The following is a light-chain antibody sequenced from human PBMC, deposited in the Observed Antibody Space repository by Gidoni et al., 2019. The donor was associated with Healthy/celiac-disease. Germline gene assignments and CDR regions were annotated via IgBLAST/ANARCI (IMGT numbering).Light chain of an antibody. V-gene: IGKV3D-7*01. CDR3: QQDYNLPWT. CDR2: GSS. Sequence: EIVMTQSPATLSLSPGEGATLSCRASQSLTGSYLFWYQQKPGQAPSLLIYGSSPRATGIPARFSGSGSGTDFTLTISSLQPEDFAVYYCQQDYNLPWTFXXXTKVEIK. CDR1: QSLTGSY. J-gene: IGKJ1*01.